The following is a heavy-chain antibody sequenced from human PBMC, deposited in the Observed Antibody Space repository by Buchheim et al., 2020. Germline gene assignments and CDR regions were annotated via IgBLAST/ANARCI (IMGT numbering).Heavy chain of an antibody. CDR2: IYYSGST. J-gene: IGHJ5*02. D-gene: IGHD3-22*01. V-gene: IGHV4-30-4*01. CDR3: ARDKKRNYYDSSGYILTGWSFDP. Sequence: QVQLQESGPGLVKPSQTLSLTCTVSGGSISSGDYYWSWIRQPPGKGLEWIGYIYYSGSTYYNPSLKSRVTISVDTSKNQFSLKLSSVTAADTAVYYCARDKKRNYYDSSGYILTGWSFDPWGQGTL. CDR1: GGSISSGDYY.